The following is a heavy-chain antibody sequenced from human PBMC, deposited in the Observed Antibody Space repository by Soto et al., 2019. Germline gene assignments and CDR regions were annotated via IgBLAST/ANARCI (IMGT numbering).Heavy chain of an antibody. D-gene: IGHD2-15*01. CDR3: ARGSRYCSGGSCYGHWFDP. CDR2: MNPNSGNT. CDR1: GYTFTSYD. Sequence: QVQLVQSGAEVKKPGASVKVSCKASGYTFTSYDINWVRQATGQGLEWMGWMNPNSGNTGYAQKFRGRVTMTRNTSISTAYMELSSLRSEDTAVYYCARGSRYCSGGSCYGHWFDPWGQGTLVTVSS. V-gene: IGHV1-8*01. J-gene: IGHJ5*02.